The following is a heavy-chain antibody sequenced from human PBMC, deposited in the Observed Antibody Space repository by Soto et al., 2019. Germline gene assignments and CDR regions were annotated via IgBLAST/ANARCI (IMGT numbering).Heavy chain of an antibody. Sequence: ASVKVSCKASGYSFTTYCITWVRQAPGQGLEWMGWISTKDGNTNYAQRVQGRVTMTTDRSTSTAYMELRSLRSDDTAVYYCASGGGRGSYIYWGQGTQVTVSS. CDR2: ISTKDGNT. J-gene: IGHJ4*02. CDR1: GYSFTTYC. D-gene: IGHD1-26*01. V-gene: IGHV1-18*01. CDR3: ASGGGRGSYIY.